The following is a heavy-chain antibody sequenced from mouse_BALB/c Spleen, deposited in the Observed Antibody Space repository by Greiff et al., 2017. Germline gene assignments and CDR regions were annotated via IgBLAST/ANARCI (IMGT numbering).Heavy chain of an antibody. D-gene: IGHD2-4*01. CDR2: IWAGGST. CDR1: GFSLTSYG. J-gene: IGHJ3*01. CDR3: ARDYDYDVGPFAY. V-gene: IGHV2-9*02. Sequence: VMLVESGPGLVAPSQSLSITCTVSGFSLTSYGVHWVRQPPGKGLEWLGVIWAGGSTNYNSALMSRLSISKDNSKSQVFLKMNSLQTDDTAMYYCARDYDYDVGPFAYWGQGTLVTVSA.